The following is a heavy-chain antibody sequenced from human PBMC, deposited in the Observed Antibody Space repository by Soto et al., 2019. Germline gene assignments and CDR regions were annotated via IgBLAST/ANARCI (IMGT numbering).Heavy chain of an antibody. CDR2: INPSGGST. Sequence: ASVKVSCKASGYTFTSYYMHWVRQAPGQGLEWMGIINPSGGSTSYAQKFQGRVTMTRDTSTSTVYMELSSLRSEDTAVYYCARGVPTTTVPAQYYFDYWGQGTLVTVSS. V-gene: IGHV1-46*01. CDR3: ARGVPTTTVPAQYYFDY. D-gene: IGHD4-17*01. J-gene: IGHJ4*02. CDR1: GYTFTSYY.